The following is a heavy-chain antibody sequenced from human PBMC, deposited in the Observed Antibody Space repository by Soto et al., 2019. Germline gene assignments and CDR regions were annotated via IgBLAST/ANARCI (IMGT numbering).Heavy chain of an antibody. Sequence: SGEVSCKVYGRRFRTYSISLVLQAPVHVLEWLGRIIPIFNSTKYAQSFQGRVTITADKSTSTASLELSSLRSDDTAVYYCAREGRGKKAGYNGLVSLGYWGQGTLVPVSS. V-gene: IGHV1-69*06. J-gene: IGHJ4*02. CDR3: AREGRGKKAGYNGLVSLGY. CDR2: IIPIFNST. D-gene: IGHD2-2*02. CDR1: GRRFRTYS.